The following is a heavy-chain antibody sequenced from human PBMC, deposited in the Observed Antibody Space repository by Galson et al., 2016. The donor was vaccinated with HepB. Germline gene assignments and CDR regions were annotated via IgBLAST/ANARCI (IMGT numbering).Heavy chain of an antibody. Sequence: SETLSLTCAVSGGSISSTDWWTWVRQPPGKGLEWIGQIHYSGTTNYNPSLKSRVTTSVDKSKNQFSLNLSSVTAADTAVYYCARGRDRKAYWYFDLWGRGTLVTVSS. CDR2: IHYSGTT. CDR3: ARGRDRKAYWYFDL. V-gene: IGHV4-4*02. J-gene: IGHJ2*01. D-gene: IGHD1-14*01. CDR1: GGSISSTDW.